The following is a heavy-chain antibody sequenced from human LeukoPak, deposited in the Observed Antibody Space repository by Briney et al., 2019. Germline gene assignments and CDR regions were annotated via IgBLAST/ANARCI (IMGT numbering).Heavy chain of an antibody. CDR2: ISAYNGNT. CDR1: GYTFTGYG. J-gene: IGHJ4*02. Sequence: ASVKVSCKASGYTFTGYGISWVRQAPGQGLEWMGWISAYNGNTNYAQKLQGRVTMTTDTSTSTAYMELRSLRSDDTAVYYCAREPQANYYDSSGYYPLAYWGQGTLVTVSS. D-gene: IGHD3-22*01. CDR3: AREPQANYYDSSGYYPLAY. V-gene: IGHV1-18*01.